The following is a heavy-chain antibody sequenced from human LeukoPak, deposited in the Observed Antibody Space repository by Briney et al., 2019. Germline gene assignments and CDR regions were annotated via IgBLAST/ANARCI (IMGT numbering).Heavy chain of an antibody. J-gene: IGHJ5*02. CDR2: IYVSGST. V-gene: IGHV4-4*07. CDR1: GVSISSYY. D-gene: IGHD1-1*01. Sequence: PSETLSLTCTVSGVSISSYYWSWLRQPAGKGLEWIGRIYVSGSTNYNPSLKSRVTMSIDTSKNQFSLKLSSVTAADTAVYYCARGNWDWNPFDPWGQGILVTVSS. CDR3: ARGNWDWNPFDP.